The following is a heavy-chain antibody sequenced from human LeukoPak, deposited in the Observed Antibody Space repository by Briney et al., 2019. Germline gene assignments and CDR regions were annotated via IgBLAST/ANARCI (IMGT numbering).Heavy chain of an antibody. J-gene: IGHJ6*03. D-gene: IGHD2-2*01. CDR3: ATIGTPLGYCSSTSCPYYMDV. CDR1: GYTLTELS. CDR2: FDPEDGET. Sequence: GASVKVTCKVSGYTLTELSMHWVRQPPAKGLGWVGGFDPEDGETINAQKFQGRVTMTEDTSTDTAYMELSSLRSEDTAVYYCATIGTPLGYCSSTSCPYYMDVWGKGTTVTVSS. V-gene: IGHV1-24*01.